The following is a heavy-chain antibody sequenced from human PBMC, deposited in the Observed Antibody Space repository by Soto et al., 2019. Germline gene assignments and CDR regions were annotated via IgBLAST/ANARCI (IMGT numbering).Heavy chain of an antibody. CDR3: AKEVIAVAGLEGGEFEY. D-gene: IGHD6-19*01. V-gene: IGHV3-23*01. Sequence: PWGSLRLSCAASGFTFSSYAMSWVRQAPGKGLEWVSAISVSVGITYYADSVKGRFTISRDNSKNTLYLQMNSLRAEDTAVYYCAKEVIAVAGLEGGEFEYWGNGNMVTVSP. J-gene: IGHJ4*01. CDR2: ISVSVGIT. CDR1: GFTFSSYA.